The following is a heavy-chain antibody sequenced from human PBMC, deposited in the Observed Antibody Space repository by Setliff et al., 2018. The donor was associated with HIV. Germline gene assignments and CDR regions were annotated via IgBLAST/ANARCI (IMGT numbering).Heavy chain of an antibody. V-gene: IGHV4-34*01. CDR2: INDRETT. CDR1: GASFSDYN. Sequence: PSETLSLTCAVYGASFSDYNWNWIRQPPGKGLEWIGEINDRETTTLNPSLQSRLFMSIDTSKNQFSLKLDSVIAADTAVYYCSRGRHISGPINYFVPFYFDSWGQGNLVTVSS. J-gene: IGHJ4*02. CDR3: SRGRHISGPINYFVPFYFDS. D-gene: IGHD2-21*01.